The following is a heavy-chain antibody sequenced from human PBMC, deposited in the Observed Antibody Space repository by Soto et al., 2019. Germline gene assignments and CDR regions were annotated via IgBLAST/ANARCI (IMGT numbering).Heavy chain of an antibody. Sequence: QVRLVESGGGVVQPGRSLRLSCVASGFNFKAYGIHWVRQAPGKGLEWVAVISTDGGKQHLADSVKGRFTISRDNLKNTLYLQMTNVRPEDTAVYFCAVGGGDLSLTPFDYWGQGSLVTVSS. V-gene: IGHV3-30-3*01. CDR1: GFNFKAYG. D-gene: IGHD3-16*02. J-gene: IGHJ4*02. CDR3: AVGGGDLSLTPFDY. CDR2: ISTDGGKQ.